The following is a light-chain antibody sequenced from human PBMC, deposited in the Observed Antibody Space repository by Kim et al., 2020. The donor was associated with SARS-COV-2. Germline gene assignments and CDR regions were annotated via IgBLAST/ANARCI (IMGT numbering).Light chain of an antibody. CDR1: SSNIGNNS. CDR3: GTWDSSLSAHVV. V-gene: IGLV1-51*01. J-gene: IGLJ2*01. CDR2: DNN. Sequence: KVTTPCPGGSSNIGNNSVSWYPQPPGTAPKLLIYDNNKRPSGIPDRFSGSKSGTSATLGITGLQTGDEADYYCGTWDSSLSAHVVFGGGTQLTVL.